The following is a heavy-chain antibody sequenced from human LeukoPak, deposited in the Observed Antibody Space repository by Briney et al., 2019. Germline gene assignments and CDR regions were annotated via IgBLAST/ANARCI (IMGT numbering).Heavy chain of an antibody. CDR1: GGSFSGYY. D-gene: IGHD6-6*01. CDR3: ARSALSIAARRALNWFDP. Sequence: SETLSLTCAVYGGSFSGYYWGWIRQPPGKGLEWIGSIYYSGSTYYNPSLKSRVTISVDTSKNQFSLKLSSVTAADTAVYYCARSALSIAARRALNWFDPWGQGTLVTVSS. CDR2: IYYSGST. V-gene: IGHV4-39*01. J-gene: IGHJ5*02.